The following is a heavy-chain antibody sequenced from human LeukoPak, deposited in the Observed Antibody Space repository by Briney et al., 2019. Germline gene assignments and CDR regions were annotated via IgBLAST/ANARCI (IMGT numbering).Heavy chain of an antibody. V-gene: IGHV1-46*01. Sequence: VASVKVSCKASGYTFIYYIHWVRQAPGQGLEWMGLINPSGGSTSYAQKFQGRVTMTRDTSTSTVYMELGSLRSEDTAVYYCARRSGDGYNLFDYWGQGTLVTVSS. D-gene: IGHD5-24*01. CDR2: INPSGGST. CDR3: ARRSGDGYNLFDY. CDR1: GYTFIYY. J-gene: IGHJ4*02.